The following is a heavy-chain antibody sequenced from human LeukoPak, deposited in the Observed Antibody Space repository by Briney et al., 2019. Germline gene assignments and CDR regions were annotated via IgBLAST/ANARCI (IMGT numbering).Heavy chain of an antibody. Sequence: GGSLRLSCAASGFTLSNYGMNWVRQAPGKGLEWVSAISGSGGSTYYADSVKGWFTISRDNSKNTLYLQMNSLRAEDTAVYYCAKDEQQLVTGAFDIWGQGTMVTVSS. CDR1: GFTLSNYG. CDR3: AKDEQQLVTGAFDI. CDR2: ISGSGGST. D-gene: IGHD6-13*01. J-gene: IGHJ3*02. V-gene: IGHV3-23*01.